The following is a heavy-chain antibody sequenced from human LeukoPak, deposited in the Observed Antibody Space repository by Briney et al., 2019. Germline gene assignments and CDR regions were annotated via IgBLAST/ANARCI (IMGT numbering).Heavy chain of an antibody. CDR2: IDLSGSTL. J-gene: IGHJ3*02. D-gene: IGHD3-10*01. Sequence: GGSLRLSCAASGFTFSDYTMNWVRQAPGKGLEWVSYIDLSGSTLYYVDSVKGRFTISRDNSKNTLYLQMNSLRAEDTAVYYCAKVLWFGELLGDAFDIWGQGTMVTVSS. CDR3: AKVLWFGELLGDAFDI. CDR1: GFTFSDYT. V-gene: IGHV3-48*01.